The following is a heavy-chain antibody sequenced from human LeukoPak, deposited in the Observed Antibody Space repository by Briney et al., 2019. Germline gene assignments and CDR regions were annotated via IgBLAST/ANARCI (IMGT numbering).Heavy chain of an antibody. CDR3: ARDRARYYDSSGYYYV. D-gene: IGHD3-22*01. J-gene: IGHJ4*02. V-gene: IGHV1-2*02. CDR2: INPIIGGK. CDR1: GYTFTGYY. Sequence: ASVKVSCKASGYTFTGYYMHWVRPAPGQGREWMGWINPIIGGKNYAQKFQGRVTITRDTSISTDYMELSRLRSDDTAVYYCARDRARYYDSSGYYYVWGQGTLVTVSS.